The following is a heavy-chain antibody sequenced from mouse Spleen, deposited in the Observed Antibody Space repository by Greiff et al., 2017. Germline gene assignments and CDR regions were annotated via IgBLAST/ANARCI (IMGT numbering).Heavy chain of an antibody. CDR1: GFTFSDYY. CDR3: ARVGSSYAMDY. CDR2: ISNGGGST. J-gene: IGHJ4*01. D-gene: IGHD1-1*01. V-gene: IGHV5-12*02. Sequence: EVHLVESGGGLVQPGGSLKLSCATSGFTFSDYYMYWVRQTPEKRLEWVAYISNGGGSTYYPDTVKGRFTFSRDNAKNTLYLQMSRLKSEDTDMYYCARVGSSYAMDYWGQGTSVTVSS.